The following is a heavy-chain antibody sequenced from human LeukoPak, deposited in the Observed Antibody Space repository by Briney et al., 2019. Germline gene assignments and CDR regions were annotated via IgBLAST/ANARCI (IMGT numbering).Heavy chain of an antibody. Sequence: GGSLRLSCAASGFTVSSNYMSWVRQAPGKGLEWVSVIYSGGGTYYADSVKGRFTISRDNSKNTLYLEMNSLRAEDTAVYYCARGASSGWRHDYWGQGTLVTVSS. CDR3: ARGASSGWRHDY. D-gene: IGHD6-19*01. J-gene: IGHJ4*02. V-gene: IGHV3-53*01. CDR2: IYSGGGT. CDR1: GFTVSSNY.